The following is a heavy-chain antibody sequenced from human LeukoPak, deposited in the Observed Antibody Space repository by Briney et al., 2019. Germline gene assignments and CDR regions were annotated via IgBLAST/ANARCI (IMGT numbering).Heavy chain of an antibody. Sequence: PSETLSLTCSVSGGSITVYYWNWLRQSPGKGLEWIGSISYSGSTNYNPSLKSRVTISIDTSKNRFSLKVSSVTAADTAVYYCARGWRDIVVVVWFDPWGQGTLVTVSS. CDR1: GGSITVYY. CDR3: ARGWRDIVVVVWFDP. D-gene: IGHD2-15*01. J-gene: IGHJ5*02. V-gene: IGHV4-59*08. CDR2: ISYSGST.